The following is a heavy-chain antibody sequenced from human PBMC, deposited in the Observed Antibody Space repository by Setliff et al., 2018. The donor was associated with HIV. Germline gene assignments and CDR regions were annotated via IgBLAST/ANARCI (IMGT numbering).Heavy chain of an antibody. CDR2: IYHSGST. CDR1: GGSISTSNW. D-gene: IGHD3-22*01. J-gene: IGHJ6*02. Sequence: SETLSLTCAVSGGSISTSNWWSWVRQPPGKGLEWIGEIYHSGSTNYNPSLKSRVTISVDKSKNQFSLRVNSVTAADTAMYYCARVGPMIEVGANYFYYYSFDVWGQGATVTVSS. CDR3: ARVGPMIEVGANYFYYYSFDV. V-gene: IGHV4-4*02.